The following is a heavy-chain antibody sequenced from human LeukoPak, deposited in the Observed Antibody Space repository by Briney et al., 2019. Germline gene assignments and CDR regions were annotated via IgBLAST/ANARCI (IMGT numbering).Heavy chain of an antibody. CDR2: IYYSGYS. CDR3: ARGQRYYYYYYGMDV. V-gene: IGHV4-59*13. J-gene: IGHJ6*02. D-gene: IGHD6-25*01. CDR1: GGSITSYY. Sequence: PSETLSLTCTVSGGSITSYYWAWLRQPPGKGLEWIGYIYYSGYSNYNPSLKSRVSMSVDTSKNQFSLKLSSVTAADTAVYYCARGQRYYYYYYGMDVWGQGTTVTVSS.